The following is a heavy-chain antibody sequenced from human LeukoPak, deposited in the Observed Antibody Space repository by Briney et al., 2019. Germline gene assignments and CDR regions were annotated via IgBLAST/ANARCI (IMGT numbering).Heavy chain of an antibody. CDR1: GFTFSRNV. CDR3: ARGGIPTGPYYYFYYMDI. D-gene: IGHD3-10*01. Sequence: GSSLRLSCAASGFTFSRNVMHWVRQAPGKGLEWVALISYDGNNKFYADSVKGRFTISRDNSRNTLFLQMNSLRGEDAAVYSCARGGIPTGPYYYFYYMDIWGKGTAVTVSS. CDR2: ISYDGNNK. J-gene: IGHJ6*03. V-gene: IGHV3-30*01.